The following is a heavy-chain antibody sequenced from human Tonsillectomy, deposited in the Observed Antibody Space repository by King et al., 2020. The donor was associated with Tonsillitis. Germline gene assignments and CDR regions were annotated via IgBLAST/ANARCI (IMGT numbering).Heavy chain of an antibody. CDR2: ISWNGGKI. CDR1: GSTFDDYA. J-gene: IGHJ6*03. Sequence: VQLVESGGGLVQPGRSLRLSCVASGSTFDDYAMHWVRQPPGKGLEWVSGISWNGGKIVYADSVKGRFTISRDNAKNSLYLQMNSLRTEDTALYYCAKDSVDGLGPDGFGEYYMDVWGKGTTVTVSS. CDR3: AKDSVDGLGPDGFGEYYMDV. D-gene: IGHD3/OR15-3a*01. V-gene: IGHV3-9*01.